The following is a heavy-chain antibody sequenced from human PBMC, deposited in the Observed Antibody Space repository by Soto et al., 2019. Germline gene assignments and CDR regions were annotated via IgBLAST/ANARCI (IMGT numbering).Heavy chain of an antibody. Sequence: GWSLRLSCAASGFTFSSYWMSWVRQAPGKGLEWVANIKQDGSEKYYVDSVKGRFTISRDNAKNSLYLQMNSLRAEDTAVYYCARDLMILVFGALGGEDGWGQGTTITFSS. CDR1: GFTFSSYW. CDR2: IKQDGSEK. V-gene: IGHV3-7*01. J-gene: IGHJ6*02. CDR3: ARDLMILVFGALGGEDG. D-gene: IGHD3-3*01.